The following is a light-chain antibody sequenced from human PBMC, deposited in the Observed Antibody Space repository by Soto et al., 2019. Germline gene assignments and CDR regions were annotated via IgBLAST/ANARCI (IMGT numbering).Light chain of an antibody. J-gene: IGKJ2*01. V-gene: IGKV4-1*01. CDR2: WAS. Sequence: IVMTQSPDSLAVSLGERATINCKSSQSVLFSSNNKNYLAWYRQKPGQPPKLLIYWASIRESGVPDRIRGSGSGTDFTLTISRLQAEDVAVYYCQQYYSTPPYTFGQGNKLEIK. CDR1: QSVLFSSNNKNY. CDR3: QQYYSTPPYT.